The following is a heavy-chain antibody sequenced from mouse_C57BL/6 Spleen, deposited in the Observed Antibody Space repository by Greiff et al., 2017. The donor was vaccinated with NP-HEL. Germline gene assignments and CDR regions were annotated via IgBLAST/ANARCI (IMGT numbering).Heavy chain of an antibody. CDR3: ARDGVTTVVDHAMDY. V-gene: IGHV5-4*01. J-gene: IGHJ4*01. CDR2: ISDGGSYT. D-gene: IGHD1-1*01. Sequence: DVQLVESGGGLVKPGGSLKLSCAASGFTFSSYAMSWVRQTPEKRLEWVATISDGGSYTYYPDNVKGRFTISRDNAKNNLYLQMSHLKSEDTAMYYCARDGVTTVVDHAMDYWGQGTSVTVSS. CDR1: GFTFSSYA.